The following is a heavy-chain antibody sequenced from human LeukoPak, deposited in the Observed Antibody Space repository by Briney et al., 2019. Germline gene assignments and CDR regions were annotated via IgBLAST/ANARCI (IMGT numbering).Heavy chain of an antibody. CDR2: ISAYNGDT. D-gene: IGHD3-22*01. CDR3: ARGGPAPHRITLIVVASSTDAFDI. J-gene: IGHJ3*02. CDR1: GYTFTSYG. Sequence: ASVKVSCKASGYTFTSYGISWVRQAPGQGLEWMGWISAYNGDTNYAQKLQGRVTMTTDTSTSTAYMELRSLRSDNTAVYYCARGGPAPHRITLIVVASSTDAFDIWGQGTMVTVSS. V-gene: IGHV1-18*01.